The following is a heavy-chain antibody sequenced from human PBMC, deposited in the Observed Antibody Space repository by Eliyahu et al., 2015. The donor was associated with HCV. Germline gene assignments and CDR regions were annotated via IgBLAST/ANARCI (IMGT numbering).Heavy chain of an antibody. J-gene: IGHJ3*02. CDR3: ARDRRGPFLEWYGVFDI. CDR1: GGSISSGSYY. Sequence: QVQLQESGPGLVKPSQTLSLTCTVSGGSISSGSYYWSWVRQPAGKGPEWIGRIYSSGSTNYNPSFKSRVTISVDTSKNQIFLNLRSVTATDTAVYHCARDRRGPFLEWYGVFDIWGRGTMVTVSS. CDR2: IYSSGST. V-gene: IGHV4-61*02. D-gene: IGHD3-3*02.